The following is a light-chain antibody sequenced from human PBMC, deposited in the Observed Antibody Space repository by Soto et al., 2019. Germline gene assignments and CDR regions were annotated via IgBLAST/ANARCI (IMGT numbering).Light chain of an antibody. CDR1: KGISSY. Sequence: IQLTQSPSSLSASVGDRVTITCRASKGISSYLAWYQQKPGKAPKLLIYAASTLQSGVPSRFSGSGSGTDFTLTISSLQPEDFATYYCQQLNSYPPYTFGQGTKLEIK. CDR2: AAS. CDR3: QQLNSYPPYT. V-gene: IGKV1-9*01. J-gene: IGKJ2*01.